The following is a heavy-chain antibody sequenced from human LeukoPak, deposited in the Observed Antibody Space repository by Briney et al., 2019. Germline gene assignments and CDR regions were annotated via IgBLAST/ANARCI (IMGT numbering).Heavy chain of an antibody. CDR3: ARVSPGGGYSYGSFDY. CDR2: IYHSGIT. D-gene: IGHD5-18*01. Sequence: SETLSLTCAVYGGSFNDYYWCWIRQSPGKGLEWIGEIYHSGITNYNPSLKSRVTMSVDTSKNQFSLKLTSMTAADTAVCYCARVSPGGGYSYGSFDYWGQGTLVTVSS. J-gene: IGHJ4*02. CDR1: GGSFNDYY. V-gene: IGHV4-34*01.